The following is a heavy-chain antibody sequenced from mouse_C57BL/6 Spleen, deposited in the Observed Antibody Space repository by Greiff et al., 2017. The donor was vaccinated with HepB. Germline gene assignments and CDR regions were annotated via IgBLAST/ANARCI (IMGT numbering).Heavy chain of an antibody. V-gene: IGHV3-6*01. D-gene: IGHD1-1*01. CDR2: ISYDGSN. J-gene: IGHJ2*01. CDR3: AREDYGSSYFDY. Sequence: DVKLQESGPGLVKPSQSLSLTCSVTGYSITSGYYWYWIRQFPGNKLEWMGYISYDGSNNYNPSLKNRISITRDTSKNQFFLKLNSVTTEDTATYYCAREDYGSSYFDYWGQGTTLTVSS. CDR1: GYSITSGYY.